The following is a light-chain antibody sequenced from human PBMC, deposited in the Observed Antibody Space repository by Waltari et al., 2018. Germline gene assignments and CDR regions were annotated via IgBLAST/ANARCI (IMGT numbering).Light chain of an antibody. CDR2: AAS. CDR3: QQSYSTPRYT. V-gene: IGKV1-39*01. J-gene: IGKJ2*01. Sequence: DIQMTQSPSSLSASVGDRVTITCRASQSISSYLNWYQPKPGKAPKLLIYAASSLQSWVPSRFSVSGSGTDFTLTISSLQPEDFATYYCQQSYSTPRYTFGQGTKLEIK. CDR1: QSISSY.